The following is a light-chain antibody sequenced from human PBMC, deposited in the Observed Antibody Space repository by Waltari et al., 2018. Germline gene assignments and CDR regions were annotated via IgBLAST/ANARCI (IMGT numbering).Light chain of an antibody. J-gene: IGKJ1*01. CDR3: QQFWT. CDR2: KAS. Sequence: DIHMTQSPSTLSASVGDRVTITCRASQSISSWLAWYLQKPGKAPKHLLYKASSLESGSPSRFSTRGSVTEFTLTTSSLQPDDCATYYCQQFWTFGQGTKVEIK. CDR1: QSISSW. V-gene: IGKV1-5*03.